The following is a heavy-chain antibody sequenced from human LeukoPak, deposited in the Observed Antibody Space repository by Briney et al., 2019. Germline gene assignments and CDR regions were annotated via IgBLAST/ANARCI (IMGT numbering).Heavy chain of an antibody. V-gene: IGHV1-46*01. CDR2: INPSGGST. J-gene: IGHJ4*02. CDR3: AKSGYTEAFDY. D-gene: IGHD5-18*01. CDR1: GYIFTSYF. Sequence: ASVKVSCKASGYIFTSYFMHWVRQAPGQGLEWMGLINPSGGSTRYAQKFQGRVTMTRDMSTSTVYMELSSLRSEDTAVYYCAKSGYTEAFDYWGQGTLVTVSS.